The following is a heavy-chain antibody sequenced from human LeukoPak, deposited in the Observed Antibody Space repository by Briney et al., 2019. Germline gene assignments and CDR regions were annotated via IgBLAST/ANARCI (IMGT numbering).Heavy chain of an antibody. CDR3: ARIAHHKVDY. V-gene: IGHV3-53*01. J-gene: IGHJ4*02. D-gene: IGHD6-13*01. CDR2: IYSGGST. CDR1: GFTVSSNY. Sequence: GGSVRLSCAASGFTVSSNYMSWVRQAPGKGLEWVSVIYSGGSTYYADSVKGRFTISRDNAKNSLYLHMNSLRAEDTAVYYCARIAHHKVDYWGQGTLVTVSS.